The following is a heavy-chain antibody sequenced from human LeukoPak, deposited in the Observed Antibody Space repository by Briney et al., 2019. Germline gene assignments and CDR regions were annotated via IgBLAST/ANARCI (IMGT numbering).Heavy chain of an antibody. J-gene: IGHJ4*02. CDR3: ARGGEYSSSWYIGY. CDR1: GFTFSDYY. V-gene: IGHV3-11*05. D-gene: IGHD6-13*01. CDR2: ISSSGSYT. Sequence: GGSLRLSCAASGFTFSDYYMSWIRQAPGKGLEWVSYISSSGSYTNYADSVKGRFTISRDNAKNSLYLQMNSLRAEDTAVYYCARGGEYSSSWYIGYWGQGTLVTVSS.